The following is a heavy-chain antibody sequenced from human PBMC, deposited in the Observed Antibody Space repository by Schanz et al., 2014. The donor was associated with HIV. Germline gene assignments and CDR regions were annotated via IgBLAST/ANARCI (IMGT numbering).Heavy chain of an antibody. CDR2: VSFDGRKK. Sequence: QVQLAESGGGVVQPGRSLRLSCAASGFTFSTYAIHWVRQAPGKGLEWVAVVSFDGRKKYYADSVKGRFTISRDNSKSTLSLQMNSLRAEDTAIYYCAKGYYSSYYYYGMDVWGQGTTVTVS. CDR1: GFTFSTYA. V-gene: IGHV3-30*04. D-gene: IGHD3-10*01. J-gene: IGHJ6*02. CDR3: AKGYYSSYYYYGMDV.